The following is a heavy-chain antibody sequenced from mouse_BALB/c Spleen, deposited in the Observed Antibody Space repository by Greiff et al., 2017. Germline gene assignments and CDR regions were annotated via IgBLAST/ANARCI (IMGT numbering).Heavy chain of an antibody. V-gene: IGHV5-4*02. J-gene: IGHJ4*01. CDR3: ARDRTAPSYAMDY. Sequence: DVQLQESGGGLVKPGGSLKLSCAASGFTFSDYYMYWVRQTPEKRLEWVATISDGGSYTYYPDSVKGRFTISRDNAKNNLYLQMSSLKSEDTAMYYCARDRTAPSYAMDYWGQGTSVTVSS. CDR2: ISDGGSYT. CDR1: GFTFSDYY.